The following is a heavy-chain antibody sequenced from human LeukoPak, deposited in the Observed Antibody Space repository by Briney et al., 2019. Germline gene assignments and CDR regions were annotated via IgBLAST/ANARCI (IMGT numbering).Heavy chain of an antibody. V-gene: IGHV3-7*01. CDR3: ARVLRFLEWYPNWFDP. J-gene: IGHJ5*02. CDR1: GFTFSSYW. D-gene: IGHD3-3*01. CDR2: IKQDGSEK. Sequence: GGSLRLSCAASGFTFSSYWMSWVRQAPGKGLEWVANIKQDGSEKYYVDSVKGRFTISRDNAKNSLYLQMNSLRAEDTAVYYCARVLRFLEWYPNWFDPWGQGTLVTVSS.